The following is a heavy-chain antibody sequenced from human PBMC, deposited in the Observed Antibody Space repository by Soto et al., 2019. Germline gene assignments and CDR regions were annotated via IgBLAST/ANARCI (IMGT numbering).Heavy chain of an antibody. V-gene: IGHV3-64*01. CDR1: GFTFSMHA. Sequence: GGSLRLSCAASGFTFSMHAIHWVRQAPGKGLDFVSGLSGNGRSTYYANSVKGRFTISRDNSKNTLYLQMGSLRAEDTAVYYCARVRQDYGDYDYWGQGTLVTVSS. D-gene: IGHD4-17*01. CDR2: LSGNGRST. CDR3: ARVRQDYGDYDY. J-gene: IGHJ4*02.